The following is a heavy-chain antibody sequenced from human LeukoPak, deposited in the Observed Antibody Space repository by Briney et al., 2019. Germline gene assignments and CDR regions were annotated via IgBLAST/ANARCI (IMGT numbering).Heavy chain of an antibody. J-gene: IGHJ4*02. V-gene: IGHV3-49*04. CDR2: IASKTYGGTA. CDR1: GFTFGDYA. CDR3: SRDQTPYY. Sequence: PGGSLRLSCTASGFTFGDYAMTWVRQAPGKGLEWVGFIASKTYGGTAEYAASVKGRFTISRDDSKSIAYLQVNSLKTEDTAVYFCSRDQTPYYWGQGTLVTVSS.